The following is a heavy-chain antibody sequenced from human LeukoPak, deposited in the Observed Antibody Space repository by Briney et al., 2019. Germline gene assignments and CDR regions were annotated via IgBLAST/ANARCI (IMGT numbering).Heavy chain of an antibody. CDR2: IRYDGSNE. V-gene: IGHV3-30*02. D-gene: IGHD3-10*01. CDR1: GFTFNNYG. Sequence: GGSLRLSCAASGFTFNNYGMHWVRQAPGKGLEWVAFIRYDGSNEYYADSVKGRFTISRDNSKNTLYLQMNTLRAEDTAVYYCARRITMVRGVTPFDYWGQGTLVTVSS. J-gene: IGHJ4*02. CDR3: ARRITMVRGVTPFDY.